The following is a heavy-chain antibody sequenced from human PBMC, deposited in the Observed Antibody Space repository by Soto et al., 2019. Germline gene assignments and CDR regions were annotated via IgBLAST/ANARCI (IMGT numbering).Heavy chain of an antibody. J-gene: IGHJ6*03. CDR1: GYTFTGYY. V-gene: IGHV1-2*04. CDR3: ARGNDFWSGYLTFHYYYYYMDV. D-gene: IGHD3-3*01. CDR2: INPNSGGT. Sequence: ASVKVSCKASGYTFTGYYMHWVRQAPGQGLEWIGWINPNSGGTNYAQKFQGWVTMTRDTSISTAYMELSRLRSDDTAVYYCARGNDFWSGYLTFHYYYYYMDVWGKGTTVTVSS.